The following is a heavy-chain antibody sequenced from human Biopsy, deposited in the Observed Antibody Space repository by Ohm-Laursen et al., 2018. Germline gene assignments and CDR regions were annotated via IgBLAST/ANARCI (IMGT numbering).Heavy chain of an antibody. Sequence: SLRLSCAASEFSFNSYGMHWVRQAPGKGLEWVAFISYDGSKKYYGDSVKGRFTISRDNSKNTLYLQMGSLRAADTAVYYCAKDLDYFDSSGYYVVDYWGQGSLVTVSS. J-gene: IGHJ4*02. CDR3: AKDLDYFDSSGYYVVDY. CDR1: EFSFNSYG. CDR2: ISYDGSKK. D-gene: IGHD3-22*01. V-gene: IGHV3-30*18.